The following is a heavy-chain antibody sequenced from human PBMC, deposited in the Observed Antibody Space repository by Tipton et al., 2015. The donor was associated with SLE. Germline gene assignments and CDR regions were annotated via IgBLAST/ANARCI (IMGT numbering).Heavy chain of an antibody. CDR2: ISAYNGNT. D-gene: IGHD6-13*01. CDR1: GYTFASYG. Sequence: QVQLVQSGAEVKKPGASVKVSCKASGYTFASYGISWVRQAPGQGLEWMGWISAYNGNTNYAQKLQGRVTMTTDTSTSTAYMELRSLRSDDTAVYYCARDYFGYSSSWADAFDIWGQGTMVTVSS. V-gene: IGHV1-18*01. CDR3: ARDYFGYSSSWADAFDI. J-gene: IGHJ3*02.